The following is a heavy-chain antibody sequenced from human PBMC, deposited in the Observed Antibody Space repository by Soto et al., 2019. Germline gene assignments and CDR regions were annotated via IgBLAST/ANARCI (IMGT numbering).Heavy chain of an antibody. CDR3: AHRRSLRYWEDTRGFDH. J-gene: IGHJ5*02. Sequence: QITLKESGPTLVKPTQTLTLTCTFSGFSLSTSGVGVGWIRQPPGKALEWLALIYWDDDKRYSPSLKSRLTITEXXSXYXXGRTRTNIDPVDTATYYWAHRRSLRYWEDTRGFDHWGRGTLVTVSS. CDR1: GFSLSTSGVG. D-gene: IGHD1-26*01. V-gene: IGHV2-5*02. CDR2: IYWDDDK.